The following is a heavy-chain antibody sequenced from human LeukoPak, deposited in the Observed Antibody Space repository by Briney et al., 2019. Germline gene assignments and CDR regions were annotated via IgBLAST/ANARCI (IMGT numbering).Heavy chain of an antibody. Sequence: GGSLRLSCAASGFTFSRFGMSWVRQAPGKGLEWVSVIYSGGSTYYADSVKGRFTISRDNSKNTLYLQMNSLRAEDTAVYYCARESPAYCGGDCYYQAFDIWGQGTMVTVSS. CDR3: ARESPAYCGGDCYYQAFDI. V-gene: IGHV3-53*01. J-gene: IGHJ3*02. D-gene: IGHD2-21*02. CDR2: IYSGGST. CDR1: GFTFSRFG.